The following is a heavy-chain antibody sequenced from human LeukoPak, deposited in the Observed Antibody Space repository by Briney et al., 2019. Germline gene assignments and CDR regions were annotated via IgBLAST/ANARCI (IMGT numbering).Heavy chain of an antibody. J-gene: IGHJ4*02. V-gene: IGHV3-21*01. D-gene: IGHD3-3*01. CDR2: ISSSSGYI. Sequence: TGGSLRLSCAASGFTFSSYSMNWVRQAPGKGLEWVSSISSSSGYIYYADSVKGRFTISRDNAKNSLYLQMNSLRAEDTAVYYCARGAPGIRFLEWLCIDYWGQGTLVTVSS. CDR1: GFTFSSYS. CDR3: ARGAPGIRFLEWLCIDY.